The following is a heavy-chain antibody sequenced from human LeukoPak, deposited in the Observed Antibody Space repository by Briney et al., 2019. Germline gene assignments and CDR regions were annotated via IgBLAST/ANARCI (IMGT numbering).Heavy chain of an antibody. CDR1: GGSISSSSYY. CDR3: ARSGVYDYVWGSYRSHSYFDY. D-gene: IGHD3-16*02. Sequence: SETLSLTCTVSGGSISSSSYYWGWIRQPPGKGLEWIGSIYYSGSTYYNPSLKSRVTISVDTSKNQFSLKLSSVTAADTAVYYCARSGVYDYVWGSYRSHSYFDYWGQGTLVTVSS. V-gene: IGHV4-39*01. CDR2: IYYSGST. J-gene: IGHJ4*02.